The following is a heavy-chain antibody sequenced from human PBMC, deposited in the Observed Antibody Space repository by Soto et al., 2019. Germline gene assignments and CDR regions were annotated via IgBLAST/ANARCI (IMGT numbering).Heavy chain of an antibody. J-gene: IGHJ4*02. CDR1: GFTFSSYG. CDR2: ISGSGDST. Sequence: GGSLRLSCAASGFTFSSYGLSWVRQAPGKGLEWVSGISGSGDSTYYADSVKGRFTISRHNSKNTLYLQMDSLRAEDTALYYCAKSKLEWRYCKSTTCYPFDYWGQGTLVTVSS. V-gene: IGHV3-23*01. D-gene: IGHD2-2*01. CDR3: AKSKLEWRYCKSTTCYPFDY.